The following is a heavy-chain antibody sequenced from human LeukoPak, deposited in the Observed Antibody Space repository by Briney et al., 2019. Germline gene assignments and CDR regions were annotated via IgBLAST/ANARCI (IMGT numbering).Heavy chain of an antibody. V-gene: IGHV5-51*01. J-gene: IGHJ6*02. Sequence: GESLKISCKGSGFRFTDYWFGWVRQIPGKGLEWMGIIDPGGTDPRYSPSLQGQITISADKSINAPHLLTRSLNASDTALYYWARGAAGTTPDYYYFGLDVWGQGTTVRVFS. CDR2: IDPGGTDP. D-gene: IGHD1-7*01. CDR1: GFRFTDYW. CDR3: ARGAAGTTPDYYYFGLDV.